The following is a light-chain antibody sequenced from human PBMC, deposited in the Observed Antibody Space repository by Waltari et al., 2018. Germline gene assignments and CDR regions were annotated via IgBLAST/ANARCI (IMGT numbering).Light chain of an antibody. Sequence: DTLLTQSPGTLSLSPGERATLSCRASRTVYSDYLAWYQQESGQAPSLLIYGVSNRATGVADRFSGSGSGTDFYLTITRLEPEDAAVYFCQHYGGFPWSFGQGTKVEI. CDR2: GVS. V-gene: IGKV3-20*01. J-gene: IGKJ1*01. CDR1: RTVYSDY. CDR3: QHYGGFPWS.